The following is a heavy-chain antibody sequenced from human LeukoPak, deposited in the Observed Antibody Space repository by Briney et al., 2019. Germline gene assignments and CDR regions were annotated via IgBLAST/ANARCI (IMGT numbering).Heavy chain of an antibody. D-gene: IGHD5-18*01. J-gene: IGHJ4*02. CDR2: IYYSGST. V-gene: IGHV4-39*01. CDR3: ARGSGYSYGFPRAISSPPDY. CDR1: GGSISSSSYY. Sequence: SETLSLTCTVSGGSISSSSYYWGWIRQPPGTGLEWIGSIYYSGSTYYNPSLKSRVTISVDTSKNQFSLKLSSVTAADTAVYYCARGSGYSYGFPRAISSPPDYWGQGTLVTVSS.